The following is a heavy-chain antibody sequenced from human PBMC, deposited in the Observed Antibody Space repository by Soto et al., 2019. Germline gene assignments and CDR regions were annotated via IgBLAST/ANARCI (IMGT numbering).Heavy chain of an antibody. CDR1: GYPFDTYW. V-gene: IGHV5-51*01. Sequence: PGDALTVPCQGSGYPFDTYWIGWMRQMTGKGLEWMAIIYPGDSDRRYSPSFQGQVTISADQSISTAYLQWSSLKASDTANYYCVRYRSRDYYYGMDGWGQGTTVSVSS. CDR3: VRYRSRDYYYGMDG. D-gene: IGHD1-26*01. J-gene: IGHJ6*02. CDR2: IYPGDSDR.